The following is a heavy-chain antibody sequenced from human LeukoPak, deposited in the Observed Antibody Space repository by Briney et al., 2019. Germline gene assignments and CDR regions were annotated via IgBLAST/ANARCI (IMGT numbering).Heavy chain of an antibody. CDR2: INPNSGGT. J-gene: IGHJ3*02. CDR1: GYTFTGYY. CDR3: ASQIRFLEWLLQGAFDI. D-gene: IGHD3-3*01. Sequence: ASVKVSCKASGYTFTGYYMHWVRQAPGQGLEWMGWINPNSGGTNYAQKFQGRVTMTRDTSISTAYMELSRLRSDDTAVYYCASQIRFLEWLLQGAFDIWGQGTMVTVSS. V-gene: IGHV1-2*02.